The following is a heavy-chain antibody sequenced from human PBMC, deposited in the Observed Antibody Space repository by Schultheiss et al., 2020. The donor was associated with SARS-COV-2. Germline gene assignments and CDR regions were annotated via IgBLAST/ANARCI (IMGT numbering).Heavy chain of an antibody. Sequence: GGSLRLSCAASGFTFSSYGMHWVRQAPGKGLEWVSAISGSGGSTYYADSVKGRFTISRDNSKNTLYLQMNSLRAEDTAVYYCARERGAGSGSYRYFDYWGQGTLVTVSS. CDR1: GFTFSSYG. J-gene: IGHJ4*02. V-gene: IGHV3-23*01. CDR3: ARERGAGSGSYRYFDY. CDR2: ISGSGGST. D-gene: IGHD3-10*01.